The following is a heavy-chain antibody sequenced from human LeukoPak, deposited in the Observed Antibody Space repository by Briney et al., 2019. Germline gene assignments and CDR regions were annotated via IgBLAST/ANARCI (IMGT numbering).Heavy chain of an antibody. CDR1: GGTFSSYA. CDR2: IIPIFGTA. V-gene: IGHV1-69*05. Sequence: SVKVSCKASGGTFSSYAISWVRQAPGQGLEWMGGIIPIFGTANYAQKFQGRVTITTDESTSTAYMELSSLRSEDTAVYYCAKRVAVAGKLDDYWGQGTLVTVSS. CDR3: AKRVAVAGKLDDY. D-gene: IGHD6-19*01. J-gene: IGHJ4*02.